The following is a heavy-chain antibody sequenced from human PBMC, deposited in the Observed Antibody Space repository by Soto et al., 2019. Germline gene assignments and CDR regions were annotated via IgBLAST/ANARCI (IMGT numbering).Heavy chain of an antibody. CDR3: ARDRSTYGGGGTGEVKENWFDP. V-gene: IGHV4-59*01. CDR1: GGSISRYY. CDR2: AYYSGDT. J-gene: IGHJ5*02. Sequence: SETLSLTCSVSGGSISRYYWSWIRQPPGKGLEWIGYAYYSGDTGYNPSLKSRVTMAVDTSKSQVSLKLSSVTAADTAVYYCARDRSTYGGGGTGEVKENWFDPWGQGALLTVS. D-gene: IGHD2-8*01.